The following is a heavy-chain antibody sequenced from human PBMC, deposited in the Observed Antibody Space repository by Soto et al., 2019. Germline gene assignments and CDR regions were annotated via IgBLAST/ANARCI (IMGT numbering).Heavy chain of an antibody. V-gene: IGHV4-38-2*01. CDR1: GYSISSGYY. D-gene: IGHD4-17*01. CDR2: IYHSGST. J-gene: IGHJ4*02. CDR3: AAVMTTASFDY. Sequence: SETLSLTCAVSGYSISSGYYWGLIRQPPGKGLEWIGSIYHSGSTYYNPSLKSRVTISVDTSKNQFSLKLSSVTAADTAVYYCAAVMTTASFDYWGQGTLVTVSS.